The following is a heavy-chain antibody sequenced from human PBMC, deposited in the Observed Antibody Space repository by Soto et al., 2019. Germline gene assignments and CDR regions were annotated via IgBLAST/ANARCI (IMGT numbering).Heavy chain of an antibody. CDR3: ARHYPIGNNWNYFDY. V-gene: IGHV4-59*08. Sequence: SETLSLTCIVSDGSLSSYYWGWIRQPPGKGLEWIGYIFYSGSTGYNPSLKSRVTISVDRSKNQFSLKLTSVTTADTAVYYCARHYPIGNNWNYFDYWGQGTLVTVSS. D-gene: IGHD1-1*01. J-gene: IGHJ4*02. CDR1: DGSLSSYY. CDR2: IFYSGST.